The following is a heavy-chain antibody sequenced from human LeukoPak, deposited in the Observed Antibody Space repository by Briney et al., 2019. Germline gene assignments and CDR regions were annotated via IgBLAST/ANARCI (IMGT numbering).Heavy chain of an antibody. CDR3: ARERPASRDGYNALEH. Sequence: PGGSLRLSCAASGFTFSSYAMHWVRLAPGKGLEYVSAIGINGGSTYYANSVKGRFTISRDNSKNTLYLQMGSLRAEDMAVYYCARERPASRDGYNALEHWGQGTLVTVSS. D-gene: IGHD5-24*01. CDR2: IGINGGST. CDR1: GFTFSSYA. V-gene: IGHV3-64*01. J-gene: IGHJ1*01.